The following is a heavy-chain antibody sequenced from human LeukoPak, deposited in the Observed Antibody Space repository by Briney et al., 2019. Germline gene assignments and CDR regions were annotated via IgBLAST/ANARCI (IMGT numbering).Heavy chain of an antibody. J-gene: IGHJ5*02. CDR2: ISADNGFT. D-gene: IGHD6-19*01. CDR3: ANLAGVVAGLDP. CDR1: GGTFSSYG. V-gene: IGHV1-18*01. Sequence: ASVKVSCTASGGTFSSYGINWVRQAPGQGLEWMGWISADNGFTASAQNLQGRVTMTTDTSTNTAYMELRSLRSDDTAVYYCANLAGVVAGLDPWGQGTLVTVSS.